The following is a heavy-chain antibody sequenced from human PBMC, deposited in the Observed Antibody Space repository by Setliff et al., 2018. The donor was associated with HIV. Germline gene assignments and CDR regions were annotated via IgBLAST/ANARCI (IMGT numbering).Heavy chain of an antibody. CDR2: VIGTGGGI. CDR1: GFTFSNYA. Sequence: GGSLRLSCVASGFTFSNYALSWVRQAPGKGLQWVSTVIGTGGGIYYGDSVKGRFIISRDNSRDTLYLQMSNLRAEDTAIYCCARGRAARAIDWFDPWGQGTLVTVSS. D-gene: IGHD3-16*01. J-gene: IGHJ5*02. V-gene: IGHV3-23*01. CDR3: ARGRAARAIDWFDP.